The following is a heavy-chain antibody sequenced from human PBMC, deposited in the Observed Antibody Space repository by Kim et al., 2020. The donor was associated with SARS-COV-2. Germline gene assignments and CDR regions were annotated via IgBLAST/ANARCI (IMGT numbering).Heavy chain of an antibody. V-gene: IGHV1-69*13. CDR1: GGTFSSYA. CDR3: AREPPTVTNEDLYYYGMDV. J-gene: IGHJ6*02. D-gene: IGHD4-4*01. CDR2: IIPIFGTA. Sequence: SVKVSCKASGGTFSSYAISWVRQAPGQGLEWMGGIIPIFGTANYAQKFQGRVTITADESTSTAYMELSSLRSEDTAVYYCAREPPTVTNEDLYYYGMDVWGQGTTVTVSS.